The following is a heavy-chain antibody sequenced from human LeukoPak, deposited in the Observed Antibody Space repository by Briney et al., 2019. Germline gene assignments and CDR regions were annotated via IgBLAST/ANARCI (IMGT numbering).Heavy chain of an antibody. V-gene: IGHV3-7*01. J-gene: IGHJ4*02. CDR1: GFTLSSYW. Sequence: PGGSLRLSCAASGFTLSSYWMTWVRQAPGKGLEWVANIKQDGSEKYYVDVDSMKGRFTISRDNARNSLYLQMNSLRAEDTARYYCARVALYAAGGIDCWGQGTLVTVSS. CDR3: ARVALYAAGGIDC. CDR2: IKQDGSEK. D-gene: IGHD6-13*01.